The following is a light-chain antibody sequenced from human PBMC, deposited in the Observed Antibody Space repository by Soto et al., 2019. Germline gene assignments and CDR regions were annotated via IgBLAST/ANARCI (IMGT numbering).Light chain of an antibody. V-gene: IGLV1-47*01. J-gene: IGLJ7*01. CDR1: SSNLGSNY. CDR2: RNN. CDR3: AAWDDSLSGFAV. Sequence: QSVLTQPPSASVTPGQRVTISCSGSSSNLGSNYVYWYQQLPGTAPKLLIYRNNQRPSGVPDRFSGSKSGTSASLAISWLRSEDEADYYCAAWDDSLSGFAVFGGGTQLTVL.